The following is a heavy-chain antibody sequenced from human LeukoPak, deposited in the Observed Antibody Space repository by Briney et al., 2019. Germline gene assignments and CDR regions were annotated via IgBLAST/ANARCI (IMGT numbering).Heavy chain of an antibody. CDR3: AKIVVAGLPDY. CDR2: IYGDGSST. V-gene: IGHV3-74*01. Sequence: GGSLRLSCVVSGFTFSSYWMHWVRQAPGKGLVWVSRIYGDGSSTSYADSVKGRFTISGDNAKNTLYLQMNSLRAEDTAVYYCAKIVVAGLPDYWGQGTLVTVSS. J-gene: IGHJ4*02. CDR1: GFTFSSYW. D-gene: IGHD6-19*01.